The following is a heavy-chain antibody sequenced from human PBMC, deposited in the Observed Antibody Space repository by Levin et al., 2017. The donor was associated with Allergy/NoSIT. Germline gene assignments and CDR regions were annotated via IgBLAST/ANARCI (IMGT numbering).Heavy chain of an antibody. CDR2: IKQDGSEK. CDR3: ARPGYSGYLPWFDY. V-gene: IGHV3-7*04. CDR1: GFTFSSYW. J-gene: IGHJ4*02. D-gene: IGHD5-12*01. Sequence: GGSLRLSCAASGFTFSSYWMSWVRQAPGKGLEWVANIKQDGSEKYYVDSVKGRFTISRDNAKNSLYLQMNSLRAEDTAVYYCARPGYSGYLPWFDYWGQGTLVTVSS.